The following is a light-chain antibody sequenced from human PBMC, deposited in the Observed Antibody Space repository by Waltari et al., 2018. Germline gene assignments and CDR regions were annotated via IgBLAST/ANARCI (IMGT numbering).Light chain of an antibody. V-gene: IGKV1-5*03. CDR1: QSLSNL. CDR2: KAS. Sequence: DIQMTQSPSTLSASVGDRVTITCRASQSLSNLLAWYQQKPGKAPKVLIYKASTLESGVPSRFSRSGSGTEFTRTISSLQPDDVATYYCQQYRNLWTFGQGTKVEIK. CDR3: QQYRNLWT. J-gene: IGKJ1*01.